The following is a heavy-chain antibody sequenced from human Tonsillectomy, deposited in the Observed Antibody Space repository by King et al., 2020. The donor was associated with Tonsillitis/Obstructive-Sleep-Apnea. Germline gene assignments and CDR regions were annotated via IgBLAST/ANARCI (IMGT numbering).Heavy chain of an antibody. CDR1: GYTFTGYY. D-gene: IGHD4/OR15-4a*01. J-gene: IGHJ6*03. Sequence: LQLVQSGAEVKKPGASVNVSCKASGYTFTGYYIHWVRQAPGQGLEWMGRINPYTGVTNSAQKFQGRVTVTRDTSISSAYMELSRLTSDDTAVYYCARAKRDPMDVWGEGTTVTVSS. CDR2: INPYTGVT. V-gene: IGHV1-2*06. CDR3: ARAKRDPMDV.